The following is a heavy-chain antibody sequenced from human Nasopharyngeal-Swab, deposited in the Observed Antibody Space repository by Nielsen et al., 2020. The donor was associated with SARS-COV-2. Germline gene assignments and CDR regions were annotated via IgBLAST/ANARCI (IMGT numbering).Heavy chain of an antibody. Sequence: SGPTLVKPTETLTLTCTVSLFSLSNATMAVSWILQPPGNALEWLAHIFSNDEKSYSTSLKSRLTISKDTSKSQVVLTMTNMDPVDTATYYCARIVNSYFDFWSGYTDAFDIWGQGTMVTVSS. CDR3: ARIVNSYFDFWSGYTDAFDI. CDR1: LFSLSNATMA. V-gene: IGHV2-26*01. J-gene: IGHJ3*02. CDR2: IFSNDEK. D-gene: IGHD3-3*01.